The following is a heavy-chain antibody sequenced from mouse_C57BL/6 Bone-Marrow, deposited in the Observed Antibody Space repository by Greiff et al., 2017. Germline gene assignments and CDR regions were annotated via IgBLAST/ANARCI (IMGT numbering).Heavy chain of an antibody. CDR2: IYPGNSDT. CDR3: TRPYGSSFYYCDY. D-gene: IGHD1-1*01. J-gene: IGHJ2*01. Sequence: EVQLQQSGTVLARPGASVKMSCKTSGYTFTSYWMHWVKQRPGQGLEWIGAIYPGNSDTSYNQKFKGKAKLTAVTSASTAYMELSSLTNEDSAVYYCTRPYGSSFYYCDYWGQGTTLTVSS. V-gene: IGHV1-5*01. CDR1: GYTFTSYW.